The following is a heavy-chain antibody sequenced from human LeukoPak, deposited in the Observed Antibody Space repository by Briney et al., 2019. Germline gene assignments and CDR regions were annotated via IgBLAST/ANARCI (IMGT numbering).Heavy chain of an antibody. CDR3: ARSHTRGPEVALMDY. V-gene: IGHV4-39*01. D-gene: IGHD3-10*01. J-gene: IGHJ4*02. CDR2: IYYSANT. CDR1: GDSISSPLYY. Sequence: SETLSLTCTVSGDSISSPLYYWGWIRQPPGKGLEWIGSIYYSANTYSNPSLKSRVTMTLDTSKNQFSMKLSSVTAADTAVYYCARSHTRGPEVALMDYWGQGTLVTVSS.